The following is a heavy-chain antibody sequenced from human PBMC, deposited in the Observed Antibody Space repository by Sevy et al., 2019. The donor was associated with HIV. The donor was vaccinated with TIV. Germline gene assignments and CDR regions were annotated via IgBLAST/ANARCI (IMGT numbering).Heavy chain of an antibody. Sequence: SETLSLKCSVSGYSISSGFYWGWIRQSPGEGLGWIGSMYHTGGAFYTPSLKRRVTISLDPSKNQFSLKLTSMTAADTAIYYCARIGGSHRYFDNWGQGTLVTVSS. D-gene: IGHD3-16*01. CDR3: ARIGGSHRYFDN. J-gene: IGHJ4*02. CDR2: MYHTGGA. V-gene: IGHV4-38-2*01. CDR1: GYSISSGFY.